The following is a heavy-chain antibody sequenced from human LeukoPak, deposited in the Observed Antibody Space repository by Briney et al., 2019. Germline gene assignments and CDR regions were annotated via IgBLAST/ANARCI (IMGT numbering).Heavy chain of an antibody. Sequence: GGSLRLSCAASGFTFSSYWMSWVRQAPGKGLEWVANIKQDGSEKYYVDSVKGRFTISRDNAKNSLYLQMNSLRAGDTAVYYCARSEWFGELVYYFDYWGQGTLVTVSS. CDR2: IKQDGSEK. CDR1: GFTFSSYW. J-gene: IGHJ4*02. CDR3: ARSEWFGELVYYFDY. V-gene: IGHV3-7*03. D-gene: IGHD3-10*01.